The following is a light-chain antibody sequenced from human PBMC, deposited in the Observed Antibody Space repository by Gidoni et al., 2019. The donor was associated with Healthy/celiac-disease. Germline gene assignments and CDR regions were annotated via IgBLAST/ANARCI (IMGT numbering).Light chain of an antibody. CDR2: GNS. V-gene: IGLV1-40*01. CDR3: QSYDSSLSGSV. Sequence: QSVLTQPPSVSGAPGQRVTISCTGSSPNLGAGYDVPWYQQLPGPAPKLLIYGNSNRPSGVPDRFSASKSGTSASLAITGLQAEDEADYYCQSYDSSLSGSVFGGGTKLTVL. CDR1: SPNLGAGYD. J-gene: IGLJ3*02.